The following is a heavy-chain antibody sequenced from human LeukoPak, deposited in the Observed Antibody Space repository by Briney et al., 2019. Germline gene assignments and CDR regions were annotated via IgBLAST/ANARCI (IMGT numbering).Heavy chain of an antibody. CDR3: ARGPNYGARTDYLDY. J-gene: IGHJ4*02. V-gene: IGHV3-7*03. Sequence: GGSLRLSCVASGFTFSSHWMNWVRQAPGKGLEWVANIKQGGREKNYVDSVKGRFTVSRDDAMNSLYLQTNSLGAEDTAIYYCARGPNYGARTDYLDYWGQGTLVTVSS. D-gene: IGHD4-17*01. CDR1: GFTFSSHW. CDR2: IKQGGREK.